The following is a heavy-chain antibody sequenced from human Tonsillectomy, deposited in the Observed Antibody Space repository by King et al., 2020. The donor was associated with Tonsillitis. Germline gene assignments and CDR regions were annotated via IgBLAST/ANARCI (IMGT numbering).Heavy chain of an antibody. CDR1: GYTFARYY. V-gene: IGHV1-46*03. CDR2: VNPSGAYT. J-gene: IGHJ6*02. D-gene: IGHD3-16*01. CDR3: CRSIRFGNYAMDV. Sequence: VQLVESGAEVKRPGASVKVSCKASGYTFARYYLHWVRQAPGQGLEWMGIVNPSGAYTTYAQKFQGRVTMTGDTSTSTVYMELSSLRSEDTAVYYCCRSIRFGNYAMDVWGQGTTVTVSS.